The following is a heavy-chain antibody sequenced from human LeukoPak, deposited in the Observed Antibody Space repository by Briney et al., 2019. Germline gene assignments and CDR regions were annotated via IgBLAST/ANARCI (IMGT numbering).Heavy chain of an antibody. V-gene: IGHV4-34*01. CDR2: INHSGST. J-gene: IGHJ5*02. D-gene: IGHD5-18*01. Sequence: PSETLSLTCTVSGCSISSYYWSWIRQPAGKGLEWIGEINHSGSTNYNPSLKSRVTISVDTSKNQLSLKLSSVTAADKAVYYCARGGYSYGYWGPNWFDPWGQGTLVTVSS. CDR3: ARGGYSYGYWGPNWFDP. CDR1: GCSISSYY.